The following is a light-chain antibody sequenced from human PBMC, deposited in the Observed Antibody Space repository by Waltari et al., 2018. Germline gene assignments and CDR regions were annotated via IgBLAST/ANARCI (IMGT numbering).Light chain of an antibody. CDR2: WAS. CDR1: QSVLYNSNNKNY. V-gene: IGKV4-1*01. CDR3: QQYFNTPYS. Sequence: DIVMTQSPDSLAVSLGERDTINCKSSQSVLYNSNNKNYLAWYQQKPGQPPKLLIYWASTREYGVPDRFSGSGSGTDFALTISSLQAEDVAVYYCQQYFNTPYSFGQGTKLEIK. J-gene: IGKJ2*03.